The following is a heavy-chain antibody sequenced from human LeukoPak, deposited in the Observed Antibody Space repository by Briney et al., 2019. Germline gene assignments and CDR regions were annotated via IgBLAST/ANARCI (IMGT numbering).Heavy chain of an antibody. V-gene: IGHV3-48*03. Sequence: GGSLRLSCAASGFTFSTYEMTWVRQAPGKGLEWVSYISASGNGRTIYYADSGKGRFTISRDNAKNSLYLQMNSLGAEDTAVYYCARDPERGVYFEYWGQGALVTVSS. CDR1: GFTFSTYE. D-gene: IGHD2-8*01. CDR2: ISASGNGRTI. CDR3: ARDPERGVYFEY. J-gene: IGHJ4*02.